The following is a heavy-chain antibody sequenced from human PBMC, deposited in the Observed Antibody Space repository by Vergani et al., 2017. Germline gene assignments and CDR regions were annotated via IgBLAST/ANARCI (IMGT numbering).Heavy chain of an antibody. CDR2: ISVSGTSI. J-gene: IGHJ6*02. CDR1: GFTFNAYY. Sequence: QEQLVESGGGLVKPGGSLRLSCEASGFTFNAYYMSWVRQAPGKGLECVSYISVSGTSIHYADSVKGRFTISRDNAKSSLSLQMHSLTAEDTAVYFCARVMYRDEASTGYRLEGMDIWGQGTTVTISS. D-gene: IGHD3-9*01. CDR3: ARVMYRDEASTGYRLEGMDI. V-gene: IGHV3-11*01.